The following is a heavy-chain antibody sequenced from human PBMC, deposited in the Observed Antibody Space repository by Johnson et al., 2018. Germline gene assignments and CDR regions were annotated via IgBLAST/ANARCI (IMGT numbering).Heavy chain of an antibody. CDR2: IYSGGST. CDR3: ARARKYYYDHDAFDI. V-gene: IGHV3-53*01. CDR1: GFTVSINC. J-gene: IGHJ3*02. Sequence: QPGGSLRLSCAASGFTVSINCMTWVRQAPGKGLEWVSVIYSGGSTYYADSVKGRFTISRDNSKNTLYLHMNSLRAEATAVYFCARARKYYYDHDAFDIWGQGTMVTVSS. D-gene: IGHD3-22*01.